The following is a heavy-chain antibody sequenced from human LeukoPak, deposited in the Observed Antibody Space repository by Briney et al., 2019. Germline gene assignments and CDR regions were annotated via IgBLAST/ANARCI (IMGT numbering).Heavy chain of an antibody. CDR1: GHTLTEFF. D-gene: IGHD2-2*01. CDR2: FDPEDGEK. V-gene: IGHV1-24*01. Sequence: ASVTVSSMVSGHTLTEFFIHWVGQAPGKGLEGMGGFDPEDGEKVYAQKFQGRVTMTEDTSTDTAFMGLSSLKSEDTALYYCATVDVKTYCTNTNCYPRFQRWGQGTLVTVSS. CDR3: ATVDVKTYCTNTNCYPRFQR. J-gene: IGHJ1*01.